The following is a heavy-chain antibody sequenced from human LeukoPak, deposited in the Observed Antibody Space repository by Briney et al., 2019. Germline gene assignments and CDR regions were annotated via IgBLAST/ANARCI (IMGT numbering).Heavy chain of an antibody. CDR3: AIYTFGGYYFDY. V-gene: IGHV4-30-4*08. J-gene: IGHJ4*02. CDR2: IYYSGST. Sequence: SQTLSLTCTVSGGSISSGDYYWSWIRQPPGKGLEWIGYIYYSGSTYYNPSLKSRVTISVDTSKNQFSLKLSSVTAADTAVYYCAIYTFGGYYFDYWGQGTLVTVSS. D-gene: IGHD3-16*01. CDR1: GGSISSGDYY.